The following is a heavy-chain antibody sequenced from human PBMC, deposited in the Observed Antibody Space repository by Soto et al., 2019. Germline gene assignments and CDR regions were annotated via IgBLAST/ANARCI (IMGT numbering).Heavy chain of an antibody. CDR1: GGSISGDYYH. V-gene: IGHV4-30-4*08. Sequence: QVQLQQSGPGLVKPSQTLSLTCTVSGGSISGDYYHWTWIRQSPGKGLEWIGYVFHSGSVLYNPSLKSRLNTSVDTSKNQCSLRLSSVTAADTAVYFCAREDDGGDRDYYGLDVWGQGTTVTVSS. CDR2: VFHSGSV. D-gene: IGHD2-21*02. J-gene: IGHJ6*02. CDR3: AREDDGGDRDYYGLDV.